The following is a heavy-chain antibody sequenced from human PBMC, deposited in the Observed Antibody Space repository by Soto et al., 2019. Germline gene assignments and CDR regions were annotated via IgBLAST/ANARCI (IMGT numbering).Heavy chain of an antibody. Sequence: ASVKVSCKASGYTFTGYYMHWVRQAPGQGLEWMRWINPNSGGTNYAQKFQGWVTMTRDTSISTAYMELSRLRSDDTAVYYCARVGCSSTSCYPWFDPWGQGTLVTVSS. CDR2: INPNSGGT. V-gene: IGHV1-2*04. J-gene: IGHJ5*02. D-gene: IGHD2-2*01. CDR3: ARVGCSSTSCYPWFDP. CDR1: GYTFTGYY.